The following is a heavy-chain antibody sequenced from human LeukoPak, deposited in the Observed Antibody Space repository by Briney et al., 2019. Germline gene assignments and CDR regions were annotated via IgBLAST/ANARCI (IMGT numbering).Heavy chain of an antibody. CDR3: ARDSRSHCGTDACYGPYFDY. V-gene: IGHV3-48*01. D-gene: IGHD2-2*01. CDR1: GFSFSAYS. CDR2: IRSSSTTI. Sequence: GGSLRLSCEASGFSFSAYSMSWVRQAPGKGLEWISYIRSSSTTIYYADSVKGRFTISRDNAENSVYLQMNSLRVEDTAVYFCARDSRSHCGTDACYGPYFDYWGQGILAAVSS. J-gene: IGHJ4*02.